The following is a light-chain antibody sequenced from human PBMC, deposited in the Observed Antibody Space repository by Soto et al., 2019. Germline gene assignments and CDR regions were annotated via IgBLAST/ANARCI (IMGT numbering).Light chain of an antibody. Sequence: DIQMTQSPSTLSASVGDRVTITCRASQSISRWLARYQQKPAKAPKLLIYKASSLERGVPSRFSGSGSGTEFTLTISSLHPDGFATYDCQQYNSYSITFGRGTKVDIK. CDR2: KAS. J-gene: IGKJ3*01. CDR1: QSISRW. CDR3: QQYNSYSIT. V-gene: IGKV1-5*03.